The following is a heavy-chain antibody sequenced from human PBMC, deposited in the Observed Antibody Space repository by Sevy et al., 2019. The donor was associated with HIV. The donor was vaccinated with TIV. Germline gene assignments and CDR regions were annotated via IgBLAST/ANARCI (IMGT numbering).Heavy chain of an antibody. CDR2: IRSSRSYI. CDR1: GFTFSTYS. V-gene: IGHV3-21*01. D-gene: IGHD6-13*01. J-gene: IGHJ4*02. Sequence: GGSRRLSCEASGFTFSTYSMNWVRRAPGKGLEWASSIRSSRSYIYYEDSVKGRFTISRDNAKNSLYLQMNSLRAEDTAVYYCARDPRTAAAGTRYFDYWGQGTLVTVSS. CDR3: ARDPRTAAAGTRYFDY.